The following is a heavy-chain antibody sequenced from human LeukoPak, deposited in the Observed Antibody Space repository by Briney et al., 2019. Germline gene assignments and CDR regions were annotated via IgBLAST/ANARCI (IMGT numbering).Heavy chain of an antibody. CDR3: AKDFGSGWSTLFDY. J-gene: IGHJ4*02. CDR1: GGSFRGYY. D-gene: IGHD6-19*01. Sequence: PSETLSLTCAVSGGSFRGYYWNWIRQSPGKGLEWIGEINHSGSTNYNPSLKSRVTISVDTSQNQFSLKLSSVTAADTTVYYCAKDFGSGWSTLFDYWGQGTLVTVCS. V-gene: IGHV4-34*01. CDR2: INHSGST.